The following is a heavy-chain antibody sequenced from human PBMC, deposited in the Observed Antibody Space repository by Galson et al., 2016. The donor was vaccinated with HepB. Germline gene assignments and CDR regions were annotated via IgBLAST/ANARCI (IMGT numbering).Heavy chain of an antibody. V-gene: IGHV3-33*06. Sequence: SLRLSCAASGFTFSDYGMHWVRQAPGKGLEWVAVIWYDGSKRYYADSVQGRFTISRDNSQNTLYLQMNSLRAEDTAVYYCANALPRSGDYYFENWGQGTTVTVSS. CDR3: ANALPRSGDYYFEN. CDR1: GFTFSDYG. D-gene: IGHD4-17*01. J-gene: IGHJ4*03. CDR2: IWYDGSKR.